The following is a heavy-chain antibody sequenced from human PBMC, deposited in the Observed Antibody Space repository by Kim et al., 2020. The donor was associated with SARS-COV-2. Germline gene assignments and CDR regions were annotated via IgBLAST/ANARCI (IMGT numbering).Heavy chain of an antibody. J-gene: IGHJ6*02. Sequence: SETLSLTCAVYGGSFTGHYWSWIRQPPGKGLECIGQVNQSGSTNYNPSLKSRVTISIDTSKNQFSLKLSSVTAADTGFYYCARGRAGIVPAPILGIGPHYDYFIIDVWGHGTTVTVSS. V-gene: IGHV4-34*01. CDR1: GGSFTGHY. CDR2: VNQSGST. D-gene: IGHD7-27*01. CDR3: ARGRAGIVPAPILGIGPHYDYFIIDV.